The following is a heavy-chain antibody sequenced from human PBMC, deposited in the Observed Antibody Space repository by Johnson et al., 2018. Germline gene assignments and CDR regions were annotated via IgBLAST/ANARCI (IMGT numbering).Heavy chain of an antibody. CDR2: LSYDGSNK. D-gene: IGHD4-17*01. J-gene: IGHJ6*03. Sequence: QVQLVQSGGGVVQPGWSLRLSCAASGFTFRSYAMHWVRQAPGKGLEWVALLSYDGSNKYYADSVKGRFTISRDNSKKTRYLQMNSLRAEDTAVFYCAREDDYGDYKYYYYMDVWGKGTTVTVSS. V-gene: IGHV3-30-3*01. CDR3: AREDDYGDYKYYYYMDV. CDR1: GFTFRSYA.